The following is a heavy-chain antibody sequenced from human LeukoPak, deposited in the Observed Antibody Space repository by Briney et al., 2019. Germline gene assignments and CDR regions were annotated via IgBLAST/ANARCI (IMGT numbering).Heavy chain of an antibody. CDR1: GGSISSYY. J-gene: IGHJ4*02. Sequence: SETLSLTCTVSGGSISSYYWSWIRQPAGKGLEWIGRIYTSGSTNYNPSLKSRVTISVDTSKNQFSLKLSSVTAADTAVYYCARGGGMTTVTTVDYWGQGTLVTVSS. D-gene: IGHD4-17*01. CDR3: ARGGGMTTVTTVDY. V-gene: IGHV4-4*07. CDR2: IYTSGST.